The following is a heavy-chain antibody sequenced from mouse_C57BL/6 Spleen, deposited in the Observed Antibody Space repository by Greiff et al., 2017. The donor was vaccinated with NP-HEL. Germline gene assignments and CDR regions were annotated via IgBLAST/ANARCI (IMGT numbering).Heavy chain of an antibody. CDR1: GYTFTSYW. D-gene: IGHD2-4*01. CDR3: ARHIYYDYDGRYYFDY. V-gene: IGHV1-64*01. CDR2: IHPNSGST. Sequence: QVHVKQPGAELVKPGASVKLSCKASGYTFTSYWMHWVKQRPGQGLEWIGMIHPNSGSTNYNEKFKSKATLTVDKSSSTAYMQLSSLTSEDSAVYYCARHIYYDYDGRYYFDYWGQGTTLTVSS. J-gene: IGHJ2*01.